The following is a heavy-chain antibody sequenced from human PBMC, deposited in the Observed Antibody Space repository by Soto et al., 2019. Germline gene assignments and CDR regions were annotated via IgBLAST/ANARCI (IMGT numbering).Heavy chain of an antibody. CDR3: ARDGPEEERLDY. Sequence: ASVKVSCKASGYTFTSYAMHWVRQAPGQRLEWMGWINAGNGNTKYSQKFQGRVTITRDTSASTAYMELSSLRSEDTAVYYCARDGPEEERLDYWGQGTLVTVSS. D-gene: IGHD1-1*01. J-gene: IGHJ4*02. V-gene: IGHV1-3*01. CDR2: INAGNGNT. CDR1: GYTFTSYA.